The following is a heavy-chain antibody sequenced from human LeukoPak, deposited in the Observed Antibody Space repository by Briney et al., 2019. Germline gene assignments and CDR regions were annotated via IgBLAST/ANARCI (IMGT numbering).Heavy chain of an antibody. CDR2: ISYDGSNK. J-gene: IGHJ4*02. V-gene: IGHV3-30-3*01. CDR1: GFTFSSYA. CDR3: ANRGKYCSSTSCLGSAQVDY. Sequence: GGSLRLSCAASGFTFSSYAMHWVRQAPSKGLEWVAVISYDGSNKYYADSVKGRFTISRDNSKNTLYLQMNSLRAEDTAVYYCANRGKYCSSTSCLGSAQVDYWGQGTLVTVSS. D-gene: IGHD2-2*01.